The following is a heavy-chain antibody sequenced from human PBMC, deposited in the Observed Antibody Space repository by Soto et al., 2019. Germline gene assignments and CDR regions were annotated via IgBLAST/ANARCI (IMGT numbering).Heavy chain of an antibody. CDR2: INSNGVDT. D-gene: IGHD6-13*01. CDR3: VSCVSQQFVY. Sequence: GRSLRLSCATSGFTIRYHGMSWVRQAPGKGLEWVSTINSNGVDTHYPDSVKGRFIIYRDNSRNTPALHMSSLRAEDTALYFCVSCVSQQFVYCGQGT. V-gene: IGHV3-23*01. J-gene: IGHJ4*02. CDR1: GFTIRYHG.